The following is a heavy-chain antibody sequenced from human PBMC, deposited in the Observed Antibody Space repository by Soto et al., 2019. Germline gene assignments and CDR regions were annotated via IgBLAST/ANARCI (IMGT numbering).Heavy chain of an antibody. D-gene: IGHD3-3*01. Sequence: SSETLSLTCTVYGGSFSCYYWSWIRQPPGKGLEWIGEINHSGSTNYNPSLKSRVTISVDTSKNQFSLKLSSVTAADTAVYYCAKTIFGVISRPAFDIWGQGTMVTVSS. V-gene: IGHV4-34*01. CDR3: AKTIFGVISRPAFDI. CDR1: GGSFSCYY. J-gene: IGHJ3*02. CDR2: INHSGST.